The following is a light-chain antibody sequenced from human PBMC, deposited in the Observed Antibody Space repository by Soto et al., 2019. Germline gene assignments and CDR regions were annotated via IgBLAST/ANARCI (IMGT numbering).Light chain of an antibody. V-gene: IGLV2-14*01. CDR2: EVT. CDR1: SSDVGAYNQ. CDR3: TSYVSGNTVV. Sequence: QSVLTQPASVSGSPGQSITISCTGTSSDVGAYNQVCWYQQHPGKVPKLLMFEVTNRPSGVSSRFSGSKSGNTASLTISGLQAEDEADYYCTSYVSGNTVVFGGGTKLTVL. J-gene: IGLJ3*02.